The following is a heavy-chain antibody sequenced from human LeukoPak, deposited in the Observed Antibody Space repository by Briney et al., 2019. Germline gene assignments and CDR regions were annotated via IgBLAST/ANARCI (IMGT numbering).Heavy chain of an antibody. CDR2: ISYDGSNK. D-gene: IGHD6-19*01. Sequence: PGGSLRLSCAASGFTFSSYAMHWVRQAPGKGLEWVAVISYDGSNKYYADSVKGRFTISRDNSKNTLYLQMNSLRAEDTAVYYCARVRSNGWYFDYWGQGILVTVSS. CDR3: ARVRSNGWYFDY. J-gene: IGHJ4*02. V-gene: IGHV3-30-3*01. CDR1: GFTFSSYA.